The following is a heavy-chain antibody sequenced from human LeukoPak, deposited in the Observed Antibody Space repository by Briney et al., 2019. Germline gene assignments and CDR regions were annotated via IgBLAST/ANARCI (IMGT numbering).Heavy chain of an antibody. CDR3: ARDGDAAMVDFDY. V-gene: IGHV3-74*01. CDR2: ISSDGSGT. CDR1: GFSFSRYW. Sequence: GGSLRLSCAASGFSFSRYWMYWVRDAPEKGLVWVGRISSDGSGTTCADSVKGRFTISRDNAKNMLYLQMNSLRAEDTAVYYCARDGDAAMVDFDYWGQGTLVTVSS. D-gene: IGHD5-18*01. J-gene: IGHJ4*02.